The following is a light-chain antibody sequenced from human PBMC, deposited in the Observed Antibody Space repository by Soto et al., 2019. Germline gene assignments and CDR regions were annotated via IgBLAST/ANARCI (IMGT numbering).Light chain of an antibody. V-gene: IGKV3-11*01. J-gene: IGKJ4*01. CDR2: DAS. CDR3: QHRSNWPT. CDR1: QSVDNY. Sequence: PGDTATLSCRASQSVDNYVAWYQQRPGQSPRLLIYDASNRATGIPARFSGGGSGTDFTLTISSLEPEDFAVYYCQHRSNWPTFGGGTKVDIK.